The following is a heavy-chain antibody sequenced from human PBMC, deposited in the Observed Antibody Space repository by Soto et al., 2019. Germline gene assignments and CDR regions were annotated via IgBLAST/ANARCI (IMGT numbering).Heavy chain of an antibody. J-gene: IGHJ4*02. Sequence: QVQLQQWGAGLLKPSETLSLTCAVYGGSFSGYYWSWIRQPPGKGLEWIGEINHSGSTNYNPSLKSRVTISVDTSKNQFSLKLSSVTAAETAVYYCATLRAFDYWGQGTLVTVSS. V-gene: IGHV4-34*01. D-gene: IGHD5-12*01. CDR1: GGSFSGYY. CDR2: INHSGST. CDR3: ATLRAFDY.